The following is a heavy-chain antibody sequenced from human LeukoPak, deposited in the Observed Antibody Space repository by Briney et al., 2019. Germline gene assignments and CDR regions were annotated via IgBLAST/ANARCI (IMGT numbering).Heavy chain of an antibody. D-gene: IGHD5-18*01. CDR2: IYHSGST. CDR3: ASSDTGYNWFDP. CDR1: GYSISSGYY. Sequence: PSETLSLTCAVSGYSISSGYYWGWIRPPPGKGLEWIGSIYHSGSTYYNSSLKSRVTISVDTSKNQFSLKLSSVTAADTAVYYCASSDTGYNWFDPWGQGTLVTVSS. J-gene: IGHJ5*02. V-gene: IGHV4-38-2*01.